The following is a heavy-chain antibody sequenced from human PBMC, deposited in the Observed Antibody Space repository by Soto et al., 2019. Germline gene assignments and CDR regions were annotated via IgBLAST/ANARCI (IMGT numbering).Heavy chain of an antibody. CDR2: ISYDGSNK. Sequence: GGSLRLSWAASGCTFSSYAMHWVRQAPGKGLEWVAVISYDGSNKYYADSVKGRFTISRDNSKNTLYLQMNSLRAEDTAVYYCARDLAYDSSGLDYWGQGTLVTVSS. CDR3: ARDLAYDSSGLDY. J-gene: IGHJ4*02. V-gene: IGHV3-30-3*01. D-gene: IGHD3-22*01. CDR1: GCTFSSYA.